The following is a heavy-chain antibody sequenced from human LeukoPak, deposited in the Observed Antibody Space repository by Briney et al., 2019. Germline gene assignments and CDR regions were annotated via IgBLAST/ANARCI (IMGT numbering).Heavy chain of an antibody. D-gene: IGHD6-19*01. CDR2: INSDGGST. V-gene: IGHV3-74*01. Sequence: GGSLRLSCAASGFTFSSYWMHWVRQAPGKGLVWVSRINSDGGSTSYADSVKGRFTISRDNAKNTLYLRMNSLRAEDTAVYYCARGIAVAGTGDYWGQGTLVTVSS. CDR3: ARGIAVAGTGDY. J-gene: IGHJ4*02. CDR1: GFTFSSYW.